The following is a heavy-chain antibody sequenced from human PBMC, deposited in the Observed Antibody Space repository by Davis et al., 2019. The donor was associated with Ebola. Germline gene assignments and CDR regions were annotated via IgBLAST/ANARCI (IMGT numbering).Heavy chain of an antibody. J-gene: IGHJ4*02. V-gene: IGHV3-30*02. Sequence: PGGSLRLSCAASGFTFSTYGMHWVRQAPGKGLEWVAFIRYDGSNKDYADSVKGRFTISRDNSKNTLYLQMNSLRAEDTAVYHCAKCSGGSCYSGQWYFDYWGQGTLVTVSS. CDR3: AKCSGGSCYSGQWYFDY. D-gene: IGHD2-15*01. CDR1: GFTFSTYG. CDR2: IRYDGSNK.